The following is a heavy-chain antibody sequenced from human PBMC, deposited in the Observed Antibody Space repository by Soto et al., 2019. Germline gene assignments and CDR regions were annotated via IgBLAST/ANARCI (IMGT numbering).Heavy chain of an antibody. CDR3: ARGGHYDSSGYYYPFDY. J-gene: IGHJ4*02. D-gene: IGHD3-22*01. Sequence: QVQLVESGGGLVKPGGSLRLSGAAPGFPFSDYYMSWFRQAPGKGLEWVSYISSSSSYTNYADSVKGRFTISRDNAKNSLYLQMNSLRAEDTAVYYCARGGHYDSSGYYYPFDYWGQGTLVTVSS. CDR1: GFPFSDYY. CDR2: ISSSSSYT. V-gene: IGHV3-11*06.